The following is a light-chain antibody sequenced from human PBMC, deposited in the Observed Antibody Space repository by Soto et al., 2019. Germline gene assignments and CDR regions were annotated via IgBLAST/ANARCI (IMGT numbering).Light chain of an antibody. CDR2: GVK. J-gene: IGLJ1*01. CDR3: SSYTTSYFYV. CDR1: GRDIGAYDY. Sequence: QSALTQPASVSGSPGQSITISCTGSGRDIGAYDYVSWYQQHPGKAPKLLIYGVKNRPSGVSYRFSASKSAFTASLTISGLQAKDEAHYYCSSYTTSYFYVFGPGTKLTVL. V-gene: IGLV2-14*01.